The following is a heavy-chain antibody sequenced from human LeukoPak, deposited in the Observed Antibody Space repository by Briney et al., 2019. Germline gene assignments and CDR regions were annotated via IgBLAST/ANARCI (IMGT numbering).Heavy chain of an antibody. J-gene: IGHJ6*03. Sequence: ASVKVSCKASGYTFTGYYMHWVRQAPGQGLEWMGWINPNSGGTNYAQKFQGRVTMTRDTSISTAYMELSRLRSDDTAVYYCAREGYSSSWYTVNYYYYYYMDVWGKGTTVTISS. CDR3: AREGYSSSWYTVNYYYYYYMDV. D-gene: IGHD6-13*01. V-gene: IGHV1-2*02. CDR2: INPNSGGT. CDR1: GYTFTGYY.